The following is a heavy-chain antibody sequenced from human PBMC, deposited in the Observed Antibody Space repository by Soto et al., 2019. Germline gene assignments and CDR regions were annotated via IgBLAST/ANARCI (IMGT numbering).Heavy chain of an antibody. CDR2: IYYSGST. D-gene: IGHD4-17*01. CDR3: ASHTASYGDYQGDNWFDP. J-gene: IGHJ5*02. V-gene: IGHV4-39*01. CDR1: GGSISSSSYY. Sequence: SETLSLTCTVSGGSISSSSYYWGWIRQPPGKGLEWIGSIYYSGSTYYNPSLKSRVTISVDTSKNQFSLKLSSVTAADTAVYYCASHTASYGDYQGDNWFDPWGQGTLVTVSS.